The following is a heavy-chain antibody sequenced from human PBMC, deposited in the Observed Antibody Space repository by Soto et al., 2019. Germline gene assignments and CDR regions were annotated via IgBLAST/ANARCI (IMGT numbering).Heavy chain of an antibody. J-gene: IGHJ6*02. V-gene: IGHV3-23*01. Sequence: GGSLRLSCATSGFTFSNFVMRWVRQTPGKGLEWVSTITSTGGDTYFTDSVKGRFTISRDNSKNTLYLQMSSLRAEDTALYYCTKASSDRHHMDVWGQGTTVTVSS. CDR1: GFTFSNFV. CDR2: ITSTGGDT. CDR3: TKASSDRHHMDV.